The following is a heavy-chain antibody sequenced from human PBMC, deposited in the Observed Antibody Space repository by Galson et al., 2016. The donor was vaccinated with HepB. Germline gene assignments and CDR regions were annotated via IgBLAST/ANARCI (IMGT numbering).Heavy chain of an antibody. J-gene: IGHJ4*02. Sequence: TLSLTCTVSGASISGGSGASYWSWVRQPAGKGLEWIGRIFDTGHTNYNSSLKSRVTISVDTSKNQFSLKLTSVTAADTAMYFCARDSVGSLDYWGQGILVTVSS. CDR1: GASISGGSGASY. CDR3: ARDSVGSLDY. V-gene: IGHV4-61*02. CDR2: IFDTGHT. D-gene: IGHD3-10*01.